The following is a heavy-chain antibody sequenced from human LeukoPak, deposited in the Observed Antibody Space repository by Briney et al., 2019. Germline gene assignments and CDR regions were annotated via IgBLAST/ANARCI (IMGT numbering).Heavy chain of an antibody. J-gene: IGHJ4*02. D-gene: IGHD1-26*01. CDR3: ARRSPGGAADY. CDR2: IYYSGST. V-gene: IGHV4-59*08. Sequence: SETLSLTCTVPGGSISSYFWSWIRQPPGKGLEWIGYIYYSGSTNYNPSLKSRVTMSVDTSKNQFSLKLSSVTAADTAVYYCARRSPGGAADYWGQGTRVTVSS. CDR1: GGSISSYF.